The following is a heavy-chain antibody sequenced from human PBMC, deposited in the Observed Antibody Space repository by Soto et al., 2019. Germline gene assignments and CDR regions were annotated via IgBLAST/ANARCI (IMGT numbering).Heavy chain of an antibody. CDR1: GYTFTGYA. CDR2: INAGNGNT. Sequence: QVQLVQSGAEEKKPGASVTVSCKASGYTFTGYAMHWVRQAPGQGLEWMGWINAGNGNTKYSQKFQGRVTITRDTSASTDYMDLSSLRSENTAVYYCARAVAVAADFDYWGQGTMVTVSS. V-gene: IGHV1-3*05. D-gene: IGHD6-19*01. CDR3: ARAVAVAADFDY. J-gene: IGHJ4*02.